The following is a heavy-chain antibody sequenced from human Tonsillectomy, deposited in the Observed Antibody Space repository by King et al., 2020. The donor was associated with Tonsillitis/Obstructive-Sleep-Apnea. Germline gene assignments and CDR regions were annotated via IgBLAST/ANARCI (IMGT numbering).Heavy chain of an antibody. V-gene: IGHV1-69*01. D-gene: IGHD3-9*01. J-gene: IGHJ6*03. CDR3: ARSSVGYDILTGPGYYYYYMDV. CDR1: GGTFSSYA. CDR2: IIPIFGTA. Sequence: QLVQSGAEVKKPGSSVKVSCKASGGTFSSYAISWVRQAPGQGLEWMGGIIPIFGTANYAQKFQGRVTITADESTGTAYMELSSLGSEDTAVYYCARSSVGYDILTGPGYYYYYMDVWGKGTTVTVSS.